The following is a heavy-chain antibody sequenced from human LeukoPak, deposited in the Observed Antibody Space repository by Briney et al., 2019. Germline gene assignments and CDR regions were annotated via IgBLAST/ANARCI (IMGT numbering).Heavy chain of an antibody. J-gene: IGHJ4*02. Sequence: GGSLRLSCAASEFTFSNYWMSWVRQAPGKGLEWVANIKRDGSEEYYVDSVKGRFTISRDNAKNSLYLQMNSLGGAVMAVYYCARFAILPTMRAVDYWGQGTLVTVSS. CDR2: IKRDGSEE. D-gene: IGHD5-12*01. CDR1: EFTFSNYW. CDR3: ARFAILPTMRAVDY. V-gene: IGHV3-7*01.